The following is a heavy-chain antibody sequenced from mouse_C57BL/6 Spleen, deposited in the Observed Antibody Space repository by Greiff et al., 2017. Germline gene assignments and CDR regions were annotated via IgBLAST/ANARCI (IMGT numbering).Heavy chain of an antibody. J-gene: IGHJ3*01. CDR2: INPSSGYT. CDR3: ARGASNYVGFAY. V-gene: IGHV1-7*01. CDR1: GYTFTSYW. Sequence: VQVVESGAELAKPGASVKLSCKASGYTFTSYWMHWVKQRPGQGLEWIGYINPSSGYTKYNQKFKDKATLTADKSSSTAYMQLSSLTYEDSAVYYCARGASNYVGFAYWGQGTLVTVSA. D-gene: IGHD2-5*01.